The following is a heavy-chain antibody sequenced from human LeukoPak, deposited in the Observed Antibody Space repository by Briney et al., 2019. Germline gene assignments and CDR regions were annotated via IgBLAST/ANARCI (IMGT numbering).Heavy chain of an antibody. D-gene: IGHD3-10*01. CDR1: GGSISSGGYS. V-gene: IGHV4-30-2*01. CDR2: IYHSGST. Sequence: SETLSLTCAVSGGSISSGGYSWSWIRQPPGKGLEWIGYIYHSGSTYYNPSLKSRVTISVDRSKNQFSLKLSSVTAADMAVYYCARGIFMVRGVLGFDYWGQGTLVTVSS. CDR3: ARGIFMVRGVLGFDY. J-gene: IGHJ4*02.